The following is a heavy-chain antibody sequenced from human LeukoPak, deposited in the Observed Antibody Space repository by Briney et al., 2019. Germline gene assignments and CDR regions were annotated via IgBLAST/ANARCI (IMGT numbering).Heavy chain of an antibody. D-gene: IGHD2-21*02. CDR3: ARDGDPLAYCGGDCYSGAFDI. J-gene: IGHJ3*02. Sequence: GGSLRLSCAASGFTFSDNYMSWIRQAPGKGLEWVSYISSSGSTIYYADSVKGRFTISRDNAKNSLYLQMNSLRAEDTAVYYCARDGDPLAYCGGDCYSGAFDIWGQGTMVTVSS. V-gene: IGHV3-11*01. CDR1: GFTFSDNY. CDR2: ISSSGSTI.